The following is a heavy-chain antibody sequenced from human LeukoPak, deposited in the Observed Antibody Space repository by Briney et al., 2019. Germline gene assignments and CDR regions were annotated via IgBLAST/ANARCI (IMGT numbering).Heavy chain of an antibody. Sequence: GGSLRLSCAASGFTFSSYAMHWVRQAPGKGLEWVAVISYDGSNKYYADSVKGRFTISRDNSKNTLYLQMNSLRAEDTAVYYCAREHFRDGYPNWGQGTLVTVSS. J-gene: IGHJ4*02. D-gene: IGHD5-24*01. CDR3: AREHFRDGYPN. CDR2: ISYDGSNK. CDR1: GFTFSSYA. V-gene: IGHV3-30*04.